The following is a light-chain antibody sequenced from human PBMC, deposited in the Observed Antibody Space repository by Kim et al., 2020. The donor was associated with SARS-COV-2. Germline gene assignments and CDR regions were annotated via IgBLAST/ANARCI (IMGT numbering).Light chain of an antibody. J-gene: IGKJ5*01. CDR3: QQRSNWPPRVT. CDR1: QSVSSY. CDR2: DAS. V-gene: IGKV3-11*01. Sequence: PGDRPTLSCRSSQSVSSYLTWYQQKPGQAPRLLIYDASNRATGIPARFSGSGSGTDFTLTISSLEPEDFAVYYCQQRSNWPPRVTFGQGTRLEIK.